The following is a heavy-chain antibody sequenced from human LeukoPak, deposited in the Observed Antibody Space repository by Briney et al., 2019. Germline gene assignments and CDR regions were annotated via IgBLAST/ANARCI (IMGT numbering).Heavy chain of an antibody. CDR1: GFTFSSYW. V-gene: IGHV3-7*01. CDR2: IKQDGSEK. D-gene: IGHD6-13*01. CDR3: ARLSIAAAGTEWFDP. Sequence: GGSLRLSCAASGFTFSSYWMSWVRQAPGKGLEWVANIKQDGSEKYYVDSVKGRFTISRDNAKNSLYLQMNSLRAEDTAVYYCARLSIAAAGTEWFDPWGQGTLVTASS. J-gene: IGHJ5*02.